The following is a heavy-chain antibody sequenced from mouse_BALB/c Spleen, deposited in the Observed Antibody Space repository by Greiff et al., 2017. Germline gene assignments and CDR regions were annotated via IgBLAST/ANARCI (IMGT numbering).Heavy chain of an antibody. D-gene: IGHD2-14*01. V-gene: IGHV1-69*01. J-gene: IGHJ4*01. Sequence: QVQLQQSGAELVMPGASVKMSCKASGYTFTDYWMHWVKQRPGQGLEWIGAIDTSDSYTSYNQKFKGKATLTVDESSSTAYMQLSSLTSEDSAVYYCARKAYYRYDESMDYWGQGTSVTVSS. CDR2: IDTSDSYT. CDR3: ARKAYYRYDESMDY. CDR1: GYTFTDYW.